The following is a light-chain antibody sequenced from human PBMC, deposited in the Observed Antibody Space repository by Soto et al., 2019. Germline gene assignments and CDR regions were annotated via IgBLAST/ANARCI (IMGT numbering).Light chain of an antibody. J-gene: IGLJ3*02. CDR1: SSNIGSNA. Sequence: QTVVTQPPSASGTPGQRVTISCSGSSSNIGSNAVNWYQQLPGTAPKLFIYSDNQRPSGVPDRVSGSKSATSASLAISGLQSDDEADYFCSVWDDSLNDPVFGGGTKLTVL. V-gene: IGLV1-44*01. CDR3: SVWDDSLNDPV. CDR2: SDN.